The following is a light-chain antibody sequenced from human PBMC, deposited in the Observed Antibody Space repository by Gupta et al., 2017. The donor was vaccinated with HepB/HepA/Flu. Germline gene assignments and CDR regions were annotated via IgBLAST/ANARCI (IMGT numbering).Light chain of an antibody. CDR2: DTS. CDR1: QSSGNY. V-gene: IGKV3-11*01. J-gene: IGKJ5*01. Sequence: EILLTQSPGTLSLSPGERATLSCRASQSSGNYLAWYQQKPGQSPRLLIYDTSSRATGTPARFSGSGSGTDFTLTIGSREPEDFAVYYCQQRSSWPMFTFGQGTRLEIK. CDR3: QQRSSWPMFT.